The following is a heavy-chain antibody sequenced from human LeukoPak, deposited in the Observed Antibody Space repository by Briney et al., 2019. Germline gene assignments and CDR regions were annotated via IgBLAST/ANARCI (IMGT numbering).Heavy chain of an antibody. CDR1: GFTLSRYE. J-gene: IGHJ6*03. V-gene: IGHV3-48*01. CDR3: AKDALRCTKGVCSTGDYYYYYYMDV. D-gene: IGHD2-8*01. Sequence: GGSLRLSCAACGFTLSRYEMNWVRPAPRRGRAGVAYVSSICSTIYYADSLQGRFTISREHSKNTLYLQTNSLTADDTAVYYCAKDALRCTKGVCSTGDYYYYYYMDVWGKGTTVTVSS. CDR2: VSSICSTI.